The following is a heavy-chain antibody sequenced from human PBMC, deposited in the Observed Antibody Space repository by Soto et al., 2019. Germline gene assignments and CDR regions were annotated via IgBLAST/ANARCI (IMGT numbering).Heavy chain of an antibody. V-gene: IGHV4-61*01. J-gene: IGHJ4*02. CDR2: IYYSGST. Sequence: TLSLTCTVSVDSVSSGSYYWSWIRQPPGKGLEWIGYIYYSGSTKYNPSLKSRVTTSVDRSKNQFFLKLTSVTAADTAVYYCESYYDFWSGYYLWGQGTLVTV. CDR3: ESYYDFWSGYYL. D-gene: IGHD3-3*01. CDR1: VDSVSSGSYY.